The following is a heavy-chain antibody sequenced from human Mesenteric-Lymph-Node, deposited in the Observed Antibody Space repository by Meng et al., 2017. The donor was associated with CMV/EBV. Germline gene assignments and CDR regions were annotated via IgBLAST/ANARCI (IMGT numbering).Heavy chain of an antibody. CDR2: IDHSGST. J-gene: IGHJ4*01. Sequence: NGGSFSGYYWGWIRPSPGKGLEWIGEIDHSGSTSYNPSLTRRITMSVDTSRTQFSLTLNSVTAADTAVYYCARAPFYYDASGHALDYWGQGTLVTVSS. V-gene: IGHV4-34*01. CDR3: ARAPFYYDASGHALDY. D-gene: IGHD3-22*01. CDR1: GGSFSGYY.